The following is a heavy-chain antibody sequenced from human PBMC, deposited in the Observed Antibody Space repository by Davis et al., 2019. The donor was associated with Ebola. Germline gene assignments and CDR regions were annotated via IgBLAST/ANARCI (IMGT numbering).Heavy chain of an antibody. V-gene: IGHV1-46*01. CDR2: INPGGGST. CDR3: ARARSGGSRGYYGRAFDI. D-gene: IGHD3-22*01. CDR1: GYTFTSYY. J-gene: IGHJ3*02. Sequence: ASVKVSCKASGYTFTSYYMHWVRQAPGQGLEWMGIINPGGGSTSYAQKFQGRVTMTRDTSTSTVYMELSSMRSEDTAVYYCARARSGGSRGYYGRAFDIWGQGTMVTVSS.